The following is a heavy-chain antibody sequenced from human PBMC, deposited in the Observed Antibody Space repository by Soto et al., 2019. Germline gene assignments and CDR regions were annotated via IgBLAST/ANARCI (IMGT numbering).Heavy chain of an antibody. CDR1: GFTFSSYG. CDR2: ISYDATNK. D-gene: IGHD2-8*02. V-gene: IGHV3-30*18. J-gene: IGHJ4*02. CDR3: VKDLLTYCTGGNCFSVDY. Sequence: GGSLRLSCVASGFTFSSYGMNWVRQAPGKGLEWVTLISYDATNKFYADSVKGRFTVSRDNTKNTLYLQMNSLRAEDTAVYYCVKDLLTYCTGGNCFSVDYWGQGTLVNVSS.